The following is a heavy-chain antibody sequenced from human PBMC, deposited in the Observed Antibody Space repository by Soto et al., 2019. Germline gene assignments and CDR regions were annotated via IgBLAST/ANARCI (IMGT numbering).Heavy chain of an antibody. Sequence: QLQLQESGPGLLKPSETLSLTCTVSGGSISSGSYYWDWIRQPPGKGLEWIGNVYYSGSTNYKPSLEIRVTISVDTSKNQFSLKLSSVTAADTAVYYCARQTDSYYTFDAFDIWGQGTMVTVSS. CDR1: GGSISSGSYY. D-gene: IGHD3-22*01. V-gene: IGHV4-39*01. CDR2: VYYSGST. J-gene: IGHJ3*02. CDR3: ARQTDSYYTFDAFDI.